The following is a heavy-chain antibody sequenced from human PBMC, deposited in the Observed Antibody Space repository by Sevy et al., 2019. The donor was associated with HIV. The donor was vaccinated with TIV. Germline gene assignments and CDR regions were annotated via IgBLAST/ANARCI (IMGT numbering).Heavy chain of an antibody. CDR2: INQDGSEK. V-gene: IGHV3-7*01. J-gene: IGHJ4*02. CDR3: AREQIDS. CDR1: GFTFSNYW. Sequence: GGSLRLSCAASGFTFSNYWMSWVRQAPGKGLECMANINQDGSEKYYLDSVKGRFIVSRDNAKNSLYLQMNSLRAEDSAVYYCAREQIDSWGQGTLVTVSS.